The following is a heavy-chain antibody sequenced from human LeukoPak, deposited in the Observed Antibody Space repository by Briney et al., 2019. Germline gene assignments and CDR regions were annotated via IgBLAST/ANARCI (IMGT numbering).Heavy chain of an antibody. J-gene: IGHJ5*02. D-gene: IGHD6-19*01. V-gene: IGHV3-48*01. CDR3: ARDSIAVAGWFDP. CDR2: ISSSSSTI. Sequence: PGGSLRLSCAASGFTFSSYAMNWVRQAPGKGLEWVSYISSSSSTIYYADSVKGRFTISRDNAKNSLYLQMNSLRAEDTAVYYCARDSIAVAGWFDPWGQGTLVTVSS. CDR1: GFTFSSYA.